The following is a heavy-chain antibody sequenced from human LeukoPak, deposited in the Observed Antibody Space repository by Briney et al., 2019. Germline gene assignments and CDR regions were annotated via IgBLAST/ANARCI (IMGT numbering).Heavy chain of an antibody. V-gene: IGHV3-48*01. CDR1: GFTFSSYS. J-gene: IGHJ3*02. CDR2: ISSSSSTI. CDR3: AKDSGGRNVVWGAFDI. D-gene: IGHD2-2*01. Sequence: GGSLRLSCAASGFTFSSYSMNWVRQAPGKGLEWVSYISSSSSTIYYADSVKGRFTISRDNSKNTLYLQMNSLRAEDTAVYYCAKDSGGRNVVWGAFDIWGQGTMVTVSS.